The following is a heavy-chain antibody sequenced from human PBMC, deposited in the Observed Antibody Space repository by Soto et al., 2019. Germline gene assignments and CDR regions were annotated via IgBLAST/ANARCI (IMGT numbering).Heavy chain of an antibody. CDR2: ISSSGYSA. CDR3: AKGSVVVAAKFDS. Sequence: EVQLFESGGALVQPGVSLSLSCAASGFTYNNYAMGWVRQAPGKGLEWVSAISSSGYSAYYADSVKGRFTISRDNSRNTLFLQMNKLSAEDTAVYYCAKGSVVVAAKFDSWGQGTKVTVSS. CDR1: GFTYNNYA. J-gene: IGHJ4*02. V-gene: IGHV3-23*01. D-gene: IGHD2-21*02.